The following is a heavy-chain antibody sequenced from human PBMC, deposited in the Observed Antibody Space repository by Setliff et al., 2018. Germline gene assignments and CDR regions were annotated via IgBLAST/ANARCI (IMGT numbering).Heavy chain of an antibody. CDR1: GGTFINYA. CDR2: IIPIFGTA. Sequence: GASLKVSCKASGGTFINYAISWVRQAPGQGLEWMGGIIPIFGTANYAQKFQGRVTITADESTSTAYMELSSLRSEDAAVYYCARVSRTIVAARGFDYWGQGTLVTVSS. D-gene: IGHD1-26*01. CDR3: ARVSRTIVAARGFDY. V-gene: IGHV1-69*13. J-gene: IGHJ4*02.